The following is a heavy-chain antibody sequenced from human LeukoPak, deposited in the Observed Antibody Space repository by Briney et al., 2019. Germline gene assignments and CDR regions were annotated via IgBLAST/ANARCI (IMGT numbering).Heavy chain of an antibody. CDR1: GFTFSSYW. D-gene: IGHD7-27*01. J-gene: IGHJ4*02. CDR3: ARAGNWGFDY. Sequence: GGSLRLSCAVSGFTFSSYWMNWVRQAPGKGLEWVANTNQDGCEKYYVDSLKGRFTISRDNAKSSLYLQMNSLRAEDTAVYYCARAGNWGFDYWGQGTLVTVSS. V-gene: IGHV3-7*04. CDR2: TNQDGCEK.